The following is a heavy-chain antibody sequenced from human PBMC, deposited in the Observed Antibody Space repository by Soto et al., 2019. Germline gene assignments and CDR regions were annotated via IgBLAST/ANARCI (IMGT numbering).Heavy chain of an antibody. CDR3: ARGRANGGNSGAGMLRY. J-gene: IGHJ4*02. Sequence: QVQLQQWGAGLLKPSETLSLTCAVYGGSFSGYYWSWIRQPPGKGLEWIGEINHSGSTNYNPSLKSRVTISVDPSKNQFSRKLSSVTAADTAVYYCARGRANGGNSGAGMLRYWGQGTLVTVSS. V-gene: IGHV4-34*01. D-gene: IGHD2-21*02. CDR1: GGSFSGYY. CDR2: INHSGST.